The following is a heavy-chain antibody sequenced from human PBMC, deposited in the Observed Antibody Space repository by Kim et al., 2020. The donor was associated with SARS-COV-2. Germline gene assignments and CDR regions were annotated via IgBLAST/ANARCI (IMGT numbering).Heavy chain of an antibody. D-gene: IGHD3-9*01. CDR3: ARDKVVLRYFDWLLSHWFDP. Sequence: ASVKVSCKASGYTFTSYGISWVRQAPGQGLEWMGWISAYNGNTNYAQKLQGRVTMTTDTSTSTAYMELRSLRSDDTAVYYCARDKVVLRYFDWLLSHWFDPWGQGTLVTVSS. V-gene: IGHV1-18*01. J-gene: IGHJ5*02. CDR2: ISAYNGNT. CDR1: GYTFTSYG.